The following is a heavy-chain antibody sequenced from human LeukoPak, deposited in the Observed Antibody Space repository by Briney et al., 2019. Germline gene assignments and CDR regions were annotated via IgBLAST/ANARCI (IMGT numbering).Heavy chain of an antibody. Sequence: PSETLSLTCTVSGGSISSSSYYWSWIRQPAGKGLEWIGRVYTSGSTNYNPSLKSRVTISIGTSKNQFSLNLSSVTAADTAVYYCARDQALGYGWPTVLAIDIWGQGTMVTVSS. CDR1: GGSISSSSYY. CDR2: VYTSGST. J-gene: IGHJ3*02. D-gene: IGHD6-19*01. V-gene: IGHV4-61*02. CDR3: ARDQALGYGWPTVLAIDI.